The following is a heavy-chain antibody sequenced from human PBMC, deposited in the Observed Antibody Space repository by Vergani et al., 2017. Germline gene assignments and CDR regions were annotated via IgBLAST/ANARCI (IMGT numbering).Heavy chain of an antibody. J-gene: IGHJ4*02. CDR2: ISSSGRTI. D-gene: IGHD6-6*01. CDR3: ARDMYSSSSMGYFDY. CDR1: EFTFSSYE. Sequence: EVQLVESGGGLVQPGGSLRVSCAASEFTFSSYEMNWVRQAPGKGLEWVSYISSSGRTIYYADSVKGRFTISRDNAKNSLFLQMNSLRAEDTAVYYCARDMYSSSSMGYFDYWGQGTLVTVSS. V-gene: IGHV3-48*03.